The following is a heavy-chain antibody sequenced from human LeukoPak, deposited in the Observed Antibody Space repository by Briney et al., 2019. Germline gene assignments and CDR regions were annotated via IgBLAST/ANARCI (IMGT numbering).Heavy chain of an antibody. J-gene: IGHJ4*02. CDR1: GFTFSNAW. CDR2: IKSKPDGGTT. V-gene: IGHV3-15*01. CDR3: TTDLSAVAGTFDY. D-gene: IGHD6-19*01. Sequence: PGGSLRLSCAASGFTFSNAWMSWVRQAPGKGLKWVGRIKSKPDGGTTDYAAPVKGRFTISRDDSRNTLYLQMNSLTSEDTAVYYCTTDLSAVAGTFDYWGQGTLVTVSS.